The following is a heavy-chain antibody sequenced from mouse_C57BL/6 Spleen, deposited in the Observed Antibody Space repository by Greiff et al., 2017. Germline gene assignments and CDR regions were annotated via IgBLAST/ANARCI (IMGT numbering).Heavy chain of an antibody. Sequence: QVQLQQSGAELVKPGASVKISCKASGYAFSSYWMNWVKQRPGKGLEWIGQMYPGDGDTNYNGKFKGKATLTADKSSSTAYMQLSSLTSEDSAVYFCARLNSSGRYYYAMDYWGQGTSVTVSS. CDR2: MYPGDGDT. D-gene: IGHD3-2*02. CDR3: ARLNSSGRYYYAMDY. V-gene: IGHV1-80*01. J-gene: IGHJ4*01. CDR1: GYAFSSYW.